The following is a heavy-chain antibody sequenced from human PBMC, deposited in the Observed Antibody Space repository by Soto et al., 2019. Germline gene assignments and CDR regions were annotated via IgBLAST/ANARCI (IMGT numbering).Heavy chain of an antibody. D-gene: IGHD6-6*01. J-gene: IGHJ4*02. CDR2: IFSNDEK. Sequence: GSGPTLVNPTETLTLTCTVSGFSLSNARMGVSWIRQPPGKALEWLAHIFSNDEKSYSTSLKSRLTISKDTSKSQVVLTMTNMDPVDTATYYCARKVEGIAARSFDYWGQGTLVTVSS. CDR1: GFSLSNARMG. V-gene: IGHV2-26*01. CDR3: ARKVEGIAARSFDY.